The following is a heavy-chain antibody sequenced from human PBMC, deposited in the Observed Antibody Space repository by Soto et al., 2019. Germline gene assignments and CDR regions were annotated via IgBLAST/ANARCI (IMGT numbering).Heavy chain of an antibody. CDR3: ANPYFCSTSCRAEYFQL. Sequence: GGSLRLSCAASGFTFSSYGMSWVRQAPGKGLEWVSAISGRGDSSYYADSVKGRFTTSRDNSKNTLYLQMNSLRAENTAVYYCANPYFCSTSCRAEYFQLWGQGTLVTVSS. J-gene: IGHJ1*01. D-gene: IGHD2-2*01. V-gene: IGHV3-23*01. CDR1: GFTFSSYG. CDR2: ISGRGDSS.